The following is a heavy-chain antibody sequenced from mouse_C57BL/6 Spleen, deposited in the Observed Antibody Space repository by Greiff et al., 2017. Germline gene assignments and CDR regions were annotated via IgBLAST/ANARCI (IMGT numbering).Heavy chain of an antibody. V-gene: IGHV1-78*01. Sequence: VKLQESDAELVKPGASVKISCKVSGYTFTDHTIHWMKQRPEQGLEWIGYIYPRDGSTKYNEKFKGKATLTADKSSSTAYMQLNSLTSEDSAVYFCARSRPQLTGVAWFAYWGQGTLVTVSA. J-gene: IGHJ3*01. CDR2: IYPRDGST. D-gene: IGHD4-1*01. CDR1: GYTFTDHT. CDR3: ARSRPQLTGVAWFAY.